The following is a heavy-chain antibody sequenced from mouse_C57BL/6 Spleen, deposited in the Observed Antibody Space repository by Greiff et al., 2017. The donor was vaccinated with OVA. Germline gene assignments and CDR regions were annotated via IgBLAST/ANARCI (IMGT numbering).Heavy chain of an antibody. CDR2: IYPGDGDT. CDR1: GYAFSSSW. CDR3: ARWVYYGTVPYYYAMDY. V-gene: IGHV1-82*01. J-gene: IGHJ4*01. D-gene: IGHD1-2*01. Sequence: QVQLQQSGPELVKPGASVKISCKASGYAFSSSWMNWVKQRPGKGLEWIGRIYPGDGDTNYNGKFKGKATLTADKSSSTAYMQLSSLTSEDSAVYFCARWVYYGTVPYYYAMDYWGQGTSVTVSS.